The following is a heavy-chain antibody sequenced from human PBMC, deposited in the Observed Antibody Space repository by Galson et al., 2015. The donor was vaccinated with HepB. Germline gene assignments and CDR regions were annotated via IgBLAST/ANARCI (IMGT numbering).Heavy chain of an antibody. CDR1: GFTFSSYW. D-gene: IGHD2-21*02. V-gene: IGHV3-74*01. CDR2: INSDGSST. CDR3: ARDCLGHGGDCFTPNYYYGMDV. Sequence: SLRLSCAASGFTFSSYWMHWVRQAPGKGLVWVSRINSDGSSTSYADSVKGRFTISRDNAKNTLYLQMNSLRAEDTAVYYCARDCLGHGGDCFTPNYYYGMDVWGQGTTVTVSS. J-gene: IGHJ6*02.